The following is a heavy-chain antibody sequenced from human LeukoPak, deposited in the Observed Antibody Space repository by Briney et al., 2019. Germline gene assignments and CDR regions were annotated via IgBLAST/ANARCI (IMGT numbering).Heavy chain of an antibody. D-gene: IGHD6-13*01. J-gene: IGHJ3*02. Sequence: GGSLRLSCAASGFTFTDYYMSWIRQAPGKGLEWVSYISSSGSTRQYADSVKGRFTISRDNAKNSLSLQMNSLRAADTAVYYCVRPREQNLVVSPFDIWGQGTMVTVSS. CDR3: VRPREQNLVVSPFDI. V-gene: IGHV3-11*01. CDR2: ISSSGSTR. CDR1: GFTFTDYY.